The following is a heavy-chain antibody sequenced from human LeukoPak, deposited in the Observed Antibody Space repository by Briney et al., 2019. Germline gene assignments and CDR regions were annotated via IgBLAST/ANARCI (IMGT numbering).Heavy chain of an antibody. CDR2: IAYDGSTK. D-gene: IGHD2-15*01. V-gene: IGHV3-30*04. CDR1: GFIFRRYA. J-gene: IGHJ4*02. Sequence: PGGSLRLSCAASGFIFRRYAMHWVRQAPGKGLEWVAVIAYDGSTKYYADSVKGRFTISRDNSHNTVDLQMNSLTAEDMAVYFCAKSYCSGGSCYSWSVDYWGQGTLVTVSP. CDR3: AKSYCSGGSCYSWSVDY.